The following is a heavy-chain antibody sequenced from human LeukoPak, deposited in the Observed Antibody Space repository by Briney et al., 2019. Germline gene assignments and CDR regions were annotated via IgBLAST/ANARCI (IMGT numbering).Heavy chain of an antibody. D-gene: IGHD3-3*01. J-gene: IGHJ5*02. CDR1: GFTFSSYA. CDR3: ARRGYDSWSGYEGNWFDP. CDR2: ISGSGGST. Sequence: GGSLRLSCAASGFTFSSYAMSWVRQAPGKGLEWVAAISGSGGSTYYADSVKGRFTISRDNAKNSLYLQMNSLRAEDTAVYYCARRGYDSWSGYEGNWFDPWGLGTLVTVSS. V-gene: IGHV3-23*01.